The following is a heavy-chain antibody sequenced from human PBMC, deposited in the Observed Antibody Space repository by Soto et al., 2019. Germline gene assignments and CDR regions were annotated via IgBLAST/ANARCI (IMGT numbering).Heavy chain of an antibody. CDR3: ARDDIVATVDV. V-gene: IGHV3-21*01. Sequence: GGSLRLSFAASGFTFSSYSMNWVRQAPGKGLEWVSSISSSSSYIYYADSVKGRFTISRDNAKNSLYLQMNSLRAEDTAVYYCARDDIVATVDVWGKGTTVTVS. CDR2: ISSSSSYI. D-gene: IGHD5-12*01. CDR1: GFTFSSYS. J-gene: IGHJ6*03.